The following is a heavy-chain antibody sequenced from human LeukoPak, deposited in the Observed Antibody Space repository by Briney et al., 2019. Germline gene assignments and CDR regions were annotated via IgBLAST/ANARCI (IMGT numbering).Heavy chain of an antibody. CDR2: IYYSGST. V-gene: IGHV4-59*12. J-gene: IGHJ4*02. D-gene: IGHD4-23*01. Sequence: SETLSLTCTVSGGSINSYYWSWIRQPPGKGLEWIGYIYYSGSTNYNPSLKSRVTISVDTSKNQFSLKLNSVTAADTAVYYCARDRLRWPKIDYWGQGTLVTVSS. CDR3: ARDRLRWPKIDY. CDR1: GGSINSYY.